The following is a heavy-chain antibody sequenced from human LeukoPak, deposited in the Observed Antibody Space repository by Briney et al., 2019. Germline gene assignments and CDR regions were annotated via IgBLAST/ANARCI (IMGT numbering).Heavy chain of an antibody. CDR3: AKTSKGYTTGWQMTMGS. Sequence: GGSLRLSCAASGFIFRNHGMHWVRQSPDKGLQWVVFIRFDATDTYYSESVKGRFTISRDNSKNTMYLQMRSLRSDDSAVYYCAKTSKGYTTGWQMTMGSWGQGTLVTVSS. V-gene: IGHV3-30*02. CDR1: GFIFRNHG. D-gene: IGHD6-19*01. J-gene: IGHJ5*02. CDR2: IRFDATDT.